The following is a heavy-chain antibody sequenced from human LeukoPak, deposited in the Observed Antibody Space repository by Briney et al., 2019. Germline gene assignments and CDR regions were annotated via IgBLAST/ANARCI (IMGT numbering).Heavy chain of an antibody. CDR3: ARESVWGSYPQRGYYFDY. D-gene: IGHD3-16*02. CDR1: GYTFTGYY. J-gene: IGHJ4*02. Sequence: GASVTVSCKSSGYTFTGYYMHWVRQAPGQGPEWMGWINPNSGGINYAQKFQGRVTMTRDTSISTVYMELSRLRSDDTAAYYCARESVWGSYPQRGYYFDYWGQGTLVTVSS. CDR2: INPNSGGI. V-gene: IGHV1-2*02.